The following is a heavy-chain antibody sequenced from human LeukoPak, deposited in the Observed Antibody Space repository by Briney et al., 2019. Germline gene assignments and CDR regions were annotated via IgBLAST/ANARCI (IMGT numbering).Heavy chain of an antibody. D-gene: IGHD1-26*01. CDR3: ARMSGSHLDY. V-gene: IGHV3-33*01. Sequence: GGSLRLSCTASGFTFSSNGMHWVRRAPGKGLEWVAVIWYDGSKKYYADSVKGRFTISRDNSKNTLYLQMNSLRAEETAVYYCARMSGSHLDYWGQGTLVTVSS. CDR2: IWYDGSKK. CDR1: GFTFSSNG. J-gene: IGHJ4*02.